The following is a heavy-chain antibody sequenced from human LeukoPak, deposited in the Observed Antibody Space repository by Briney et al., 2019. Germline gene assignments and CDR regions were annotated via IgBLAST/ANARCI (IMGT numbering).Heavy chain of an antibody. V-gene: IGHV3-30-3*01. CDR3: ARDFGGYFDY. J-gene: IGHJ4*02. CDR1: GFTFSSYA. CDR2: ISYDGSNK. D-gene: IGHD3-10*01. Sequence: GGSLRLSCAASGFTFSSYAMHWVRQAPGKGPEWVAVISYDGSNKYYADSVKGRFTISRDNSKNTLYLQMNSLRAEDTAVYYCARDFGGYFDYWGQGTLVTVSS.